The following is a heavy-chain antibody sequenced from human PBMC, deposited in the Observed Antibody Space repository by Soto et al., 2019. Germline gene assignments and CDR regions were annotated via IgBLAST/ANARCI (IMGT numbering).Heavy chain of an antibody. V-gene: IGHV3-30-3*01. J-gene: IGHJ6*02. CDR1: GLTFDKFG. CDR2: TSFDGNRK. D-gene: IGHD2-2*02. CDR3: VREGGVPAAIGHYYYGMDV. Sequence: PGGSLRLSCAASGLTFDKFGMHWVRQAPGKGLQWVAVTSFDGNRKYYAASVKGRFTISRDNSNNTLHLQMNNLRDDDSAVYYCVREGGVPAAIGHYYYGMDVWGQGTAGTISS.